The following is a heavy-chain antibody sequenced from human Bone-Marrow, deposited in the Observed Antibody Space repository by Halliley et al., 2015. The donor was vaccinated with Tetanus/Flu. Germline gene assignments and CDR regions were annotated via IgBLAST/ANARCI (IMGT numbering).Heavy chain of an antibody. J-gene: IGHJ4*02. D-gene: IGHD4-17*01. CDR3: AMSTVTSLDY. CDR2: ITANGATP. Sequence: KGLEWVSGITANGATPYYADSVKGHFTISRDNSGTTLYLQMNSLRVEDTAVYFCAMSTVTSLDYWGQGTLVTVSS. V-gene: IGHV3-23*01.